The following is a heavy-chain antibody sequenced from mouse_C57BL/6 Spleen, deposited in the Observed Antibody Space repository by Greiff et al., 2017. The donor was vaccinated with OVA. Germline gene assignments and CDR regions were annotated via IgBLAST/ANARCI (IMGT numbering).Heavy chain of an antibody. CDR2: IDPSDSYT. Sequence: QVQLQQSGAELVKPGASVKLSCKASGYTFTSYWMHWVKQRPGQGLEWIGEIDPSDSYTNYNQTFKGQGTLTVDTSSSTAYMQLSSCTSEAAAVYYWARGATRVTTGYWGQGTTVTVSS. D-gene: IGHD2-2*01. CDR1: GYTFTSYW. J-gene: IGHJ2*01. CDR3: ARGATRVTTGY. V-gene: IGHV1-50*01.